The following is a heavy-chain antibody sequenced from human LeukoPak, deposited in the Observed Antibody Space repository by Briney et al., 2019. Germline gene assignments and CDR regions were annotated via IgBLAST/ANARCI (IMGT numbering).Heavy chain of an antibody. CDR1: GFTFSSYW. D-gene: IGHD3-9*01. CDR2: IKQDGSEK. J-gene: IGHJ6*03. V-gene: IGHV3-7*03. Sequence: GGSLRLSCAASGFTFSSYWMSWVRQAPGKGLEWVANIKQDGSEKYYVDSVKGRFTISRDNAKNSLYLQMNSLRAEDTAVYYCARAISYDILTGYPSYYMDVWGKGTTVTVSS. CDR3: ARAISYDILTGYPSYYMDV.